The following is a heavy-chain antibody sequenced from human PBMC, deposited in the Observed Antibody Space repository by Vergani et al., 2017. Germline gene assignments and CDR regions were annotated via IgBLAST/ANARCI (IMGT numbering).Heavy chain of an antibody. CDR2: ISSSSSYI. V-gene: IGHV3-21*01. D-gene: IGHD4-23*01. CDR3: ARDVWPTTVVTQPAFDY. Sequence: EVQLVESGGGLVQPGRSLRLSYAASGFTFDDYAMHWVRQAPGKGLEWVSSISSSSSYIYYADSVKGRFTISRDNAKNSLYLQMNSLRAEDTAVYYCARDVWPTTVVTQPAFDYWGQGTLVTVSS. CDR1: GFTFDDYA. J-gene: IGHJ4*02.